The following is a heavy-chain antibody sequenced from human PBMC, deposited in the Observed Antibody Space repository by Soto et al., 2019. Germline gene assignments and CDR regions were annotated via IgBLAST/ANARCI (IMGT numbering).Heavy chain of an antibody. D-gene: IGHD2-15*01. V-gene: IGHV4-30-4*01. Sequence: SETLSLTCTVSGGSISSGDYYWSWIRQPPGKGLEWIGYIYYSGSTYYNPSLKSRVTISVDTSKNQFSLKLSSVTAADTAVDYCARGVRTIGYCSGGSCYDARFDYWGQGTLVTVSS. CDR3: ARGVRTIGYCSGGSCYDARFDY. J-gene: IGHJ4*02. CDR1: GGSISSGDYY. CDR2: IYYSGST.